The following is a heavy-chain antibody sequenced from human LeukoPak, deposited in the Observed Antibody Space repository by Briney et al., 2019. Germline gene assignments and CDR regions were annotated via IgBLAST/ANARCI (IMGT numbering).Heavy chain of an antibody. V-gene: IGHV4-34*01. J-gene: IGHJ6*03. CDR3: ATGPRGYYDSSGYSSHYYYSYMDI. D-gene: IGHD3-22*01. CDR1: GGSFSGYY. CDR2: INHSGST. Sequence: SETLSLTCAVYGGSFSGYYWSWIRQPPGKGLEWVGEINHSGSTNYNPSRKSRVTLSVDTSKNQFSLKLTSLPAPDPAVSYCATGPRGYYDSSGYSSHYYYSYMDISGKGPTVTASS.